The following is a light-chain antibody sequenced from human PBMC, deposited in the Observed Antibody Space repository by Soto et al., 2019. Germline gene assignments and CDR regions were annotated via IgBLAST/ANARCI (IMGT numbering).Light chain of an antibody. CDR2: ENN. CDR3: GTWDTILSGSV. CDR1: SSNIGNNY. J-gene: IGLJ1*01. V-gene: IGLV1-51*02. Sequence: QSVLTQPPSVSAAPGQKVTISCSGSSSNIGNNYVSWYQQLPGTAPKLLIYENNKRPSGIPDRFSGSKSGTSATLGITGLQTGDEADYYCGTWDTILSGSVSGTGTKLTVL.